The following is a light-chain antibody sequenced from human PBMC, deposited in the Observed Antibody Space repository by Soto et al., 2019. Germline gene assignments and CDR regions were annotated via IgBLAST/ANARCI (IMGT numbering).Light chain of an antibody. Sequence: QAVVTQPPSVSAAPGQKVTISCSGSSSNIGNNYVFWYQQLPGTAPKLLIYDNDKRPSGIPDRFSGSKSGTSATLGITGLQNADEDDYYCATLDRSLSVGVFGGGTKVTVL. CDR3: ATLDRSLSVGV. CDR2: DND. J-gene: IGLJ2*01. V-gene: IGLV1-51*01. CDR1: SSNIGNNY.